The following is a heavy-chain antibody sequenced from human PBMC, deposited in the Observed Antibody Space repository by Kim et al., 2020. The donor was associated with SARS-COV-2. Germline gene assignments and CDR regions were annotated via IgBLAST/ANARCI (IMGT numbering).Heavy chain of an antibody. CDR3: ARDRDSSGYYSILLDY. J-gene: IGHJ4*02. CDR2: ISSSSSYI. Sequence: GGSLRLSCAASGFTFSSYSMNWVRQAPGKGLEWVSSISSSSSYIYYADSVKGRFTISRDNAKNSLYLQMNSLRAEDTALYYCARDRDSSGYYSILLDYWGQGTLVTVSS. CDR1: GFTFSSYS. V-gene: IGHV3-21*01. D-gene: IGHD3-22*01.